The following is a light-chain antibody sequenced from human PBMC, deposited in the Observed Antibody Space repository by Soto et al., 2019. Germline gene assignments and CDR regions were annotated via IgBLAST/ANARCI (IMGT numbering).Light chain of an antibody. Sequence: EILLTQSPCTLSLSPGERATLSCRASQSVSSSYLAWYQQKPGQAPSLLIYDASSRATGIPDRFSGSGSVTDFTLTISRLEPEDFAVYYCQQYGNSPLTFGGGTKVDI. CDR1: QSVSSSY. CDR2: DAS. V-gene: IGKV3-20*01. J-gene: IGKJ4*01. CDR3: QQYGNSPLT.